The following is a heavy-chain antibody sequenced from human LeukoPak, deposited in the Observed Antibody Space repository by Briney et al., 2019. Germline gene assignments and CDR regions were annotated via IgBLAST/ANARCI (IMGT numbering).Heavy chain of an antibody. CDR3: ARDYYDSSGFRWFDP. Sequence: GASVKVSCKASGYTFTSYYMHWVRQAPGQGLEWMGWINPNSGGTNYAQKFQGRVTMTRDTPISTAYMELSRLRSDDTAVYYCARDYYDSSGFRWFDPWGQGTLVTVSS. V-gene: IGHV1-2*02. CDR2: INPNSGGT. J-gene: IGHJ5*02. CDR1: GYTFTSYY. D-gene: IGHD3-22*01.